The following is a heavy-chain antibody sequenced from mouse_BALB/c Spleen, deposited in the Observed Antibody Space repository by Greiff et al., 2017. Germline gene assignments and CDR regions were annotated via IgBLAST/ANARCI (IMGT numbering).Heavy chain of an antibody. V-gene: IGHV6-6*02. CDR1: GFTFSNYW. D-gene: IGHD1-1*01. CDR2: IRLKSNNYAT. J-gene: IGHJ2*01. Sequence: EVKLVESGGGLVQPGGSMKLSCVASGFTFSNYWMNWVRQSPEKGLEWVAEIRLKSNNYATHYAESVKGRFTISRDDSKSSVYLQMNNLRAEDTGIYYCTRDYYGSGGYWGQGTTLTVSS. CDR3: TRDYYGSGGY.